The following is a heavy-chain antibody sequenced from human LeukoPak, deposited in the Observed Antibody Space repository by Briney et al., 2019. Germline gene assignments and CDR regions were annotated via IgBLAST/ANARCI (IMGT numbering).Heavy chain of an antibody. CDR1: GFTFTSYA. J-gene: IGHJ4*02. Sequence: AGGSLRLSCAASGFTFTSYAMSWVRQAPGKGLEWVSAISGSGGTTDYADSVKGRFTISRDDSKNSLFLQMNSLRAEDTAVYYCARDPYSGLHPYYFDYWGQGTLVTVSS. CDR2: ISGSGGTT. CDR3: ARDPYSGLHPYYFDY. D-gene: IGHD5-12*01. V-gene: IGHV3-23*01.